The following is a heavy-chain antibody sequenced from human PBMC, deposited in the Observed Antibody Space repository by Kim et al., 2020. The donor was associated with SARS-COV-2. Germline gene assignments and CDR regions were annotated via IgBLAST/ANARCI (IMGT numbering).Heavy chain of an antibody. Sequence: SETLSLTCTVSGGSISSSSYYWGWIRQPPGKGLEWIGSIYYSGSTYYNPSLKSRVTISVDTSKNQFSLKLSSVTAADTAVYYCARRQGLRGIAAAGLLDYWGQGTLVTVSS. J-gene: IGHJ4*02. V-gene: IGHV4-39*07. CDR2: IYYSGST. D-gene: IGHD6-13*01. CDR1: GGSISSSSYY. CDR3: ARRQGLRGIAAAGLLDY.